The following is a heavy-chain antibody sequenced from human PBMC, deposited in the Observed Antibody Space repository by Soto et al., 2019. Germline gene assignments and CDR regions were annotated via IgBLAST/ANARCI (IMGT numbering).Heavy chain of an antibody. CDR2: INPSDGST. CDR3: ARGVTGTECAWSWWFDP. Sequence: QVHLVQSGAEVKRPGASVKISCKTFGYIFTDYSIHWVRQAPGQGLEWMGKINPSDGSTKYALNFEGRISMTSDTSTATVYMELGSMRSDYSAVFYCARGVTGTECAWSWWFDPWGQGTLVTASS. D-gene: IGHD2-8*02. J-gene: IGHJ5*02. CDR1: GYIFTDYS. V-gene: IGHV1-46*01.